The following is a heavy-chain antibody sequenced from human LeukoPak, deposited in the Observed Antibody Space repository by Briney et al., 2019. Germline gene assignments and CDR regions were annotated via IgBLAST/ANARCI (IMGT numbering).Heavy chain of an antibody. Sequence: GGSLRLSCAISGITLSNYGMSWVRQAPGKGLEWVAGISDSGGSTNYADSVKGRFTISRDNPKNTLYLQMNSLRAEDTAVYFCAKRGVVIRVILVGFHKEAYYFDSRGQGALVTVSS. CDR3: AKRGVVIRVILVGFHKEAYYFDS. CDR2: ISDSGGST. V-gene: IGHV3-23*01. D-gene: IGHD3-22*01. J-gene: IGHJ4*02. CDR1: GITLSNYG.